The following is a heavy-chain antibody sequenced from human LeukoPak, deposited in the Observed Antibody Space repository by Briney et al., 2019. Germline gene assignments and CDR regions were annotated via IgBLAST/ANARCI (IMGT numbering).Heavy chain of an antibody. Sequence: PGGSLRLSCAASGFTFSSYWMSWVRQAPGKGLEWVAVIWYEANNNYYADSVKGRFTISRDNSKNTLYLQMNSLRAEDTAVYYCASPGRAGTTLPFDYWGQRTLVTVSA. CDR2: IWYEANNN. D-gene: IGHD1-1*01. CDR1: GFTFSSYW. V-gene: IGHV3-33*08. CDR3: ASPGRAGTTLPFDY. J-gene: IGHJ4*02.